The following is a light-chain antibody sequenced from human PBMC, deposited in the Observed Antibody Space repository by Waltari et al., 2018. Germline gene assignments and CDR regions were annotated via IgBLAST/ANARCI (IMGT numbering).Light chain of an antibody. CDR2: GAS. CDR1: QSCSSSF. V-gene: IGKV3-20*01. Sequence: LSPGDRATLSCRASQSCSSSFLALYQQKPGQAPRLLIYGASSMATGIPDRFSGGGSGTDFTLTISRLETEDFAVYYCQQYGGSPPYTFGQGTKLEI. J-gene: IGKJ2*01. CDR3: QQYGGSPPYT.